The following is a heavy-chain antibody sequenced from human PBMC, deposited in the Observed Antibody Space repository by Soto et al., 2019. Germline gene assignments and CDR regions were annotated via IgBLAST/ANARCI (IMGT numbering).Heavy chain of an antibody. V-gene: IGHV4-59*08. J-gene: IGHJ4*02. CDR1: GGSSSSYY. D-gene: IGHD3-10*01. Sequence: QVQLLESGPGLVKPSETLSLTCTVSGGSSSSYYWCWIRQPPGKGLEWIGYIYSSGSTNYNPSLKSRATISVDTSKTQFSLKLSSVTAADTAVYYCARRYGGGFDFWGQGTLVTVSS. CDR3: ARRYGGGFDF. CDR2: IYSSGST.